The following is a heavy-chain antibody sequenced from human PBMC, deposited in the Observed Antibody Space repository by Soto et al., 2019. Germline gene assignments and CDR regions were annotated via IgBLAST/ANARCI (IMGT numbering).Heavy chain of an antibody. D-gene: IGHD2-15*01. CDR2: ISWNSGSI. V-gene: IGHV3-9*01. Sequence: EVQLVESGGGLVQPGRSLRLSCAASGFTFDDYAMHWVRQAPGKGLEWVSGISWNSGSIGYADSVKGRFTISRDNAKNSLYLQMNSLRAEDTALYYCAKDILGGVDCRGGSCYFWSAFDPWGQGTLVTVSS. CDR3: AKDILGGVDCRGGSCYFWSAFDP. J-gene: IGHJ5*02. CDR1: GFTFDDYA.